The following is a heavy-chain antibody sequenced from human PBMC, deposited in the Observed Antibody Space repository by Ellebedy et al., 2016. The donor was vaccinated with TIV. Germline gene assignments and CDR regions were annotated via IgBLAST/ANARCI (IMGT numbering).Heavy chain of an antibody. V-gene: IGHV3-30*11. D-gene: IGHD3-10*01. CDR2: ISYDGSKT. CDR3: AKEAILSKYYYGMDV. J-gene: IGHJ6*02. Sequence: PGGSLRLSCAASGFSFSSHAMHWVRQAPGKGLEWVAVISYDGSKTYHVDSVKGRFTISRDNSKNTLYLQLNSLRAEDTAVYYCAKEAILSKYYYGMDVWGQGTTVTVSS. CDR1: GFSFSSHA.